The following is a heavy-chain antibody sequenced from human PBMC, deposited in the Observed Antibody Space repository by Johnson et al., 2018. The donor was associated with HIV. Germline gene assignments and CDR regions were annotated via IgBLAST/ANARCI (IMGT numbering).Heavy chain of an antibody. CDR2: ISYDGSNK. J-gene: IGHJ3*02. CDR3: ARGGWLGYCSSTSCAKDAFDI. D-gene: IGHD2-2*01. Sequence: QVQLVESGGGVVQPGRSLRLSCAASGFTFSSYGMHWVRQAPGKGLEWVAVISYDGSNKYYADSVKGRFTISRANSKNPLYLQMNSLRAEDTAVYYCARGGWLGYCSSTSCAKDAFDIWGQGTMVTVSS. CDR1: GFTFSSYG. V-gene: IGHV3-30*03.